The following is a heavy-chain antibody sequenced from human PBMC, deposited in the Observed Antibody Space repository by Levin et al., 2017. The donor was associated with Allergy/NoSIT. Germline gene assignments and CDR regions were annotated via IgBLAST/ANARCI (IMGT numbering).Heavy chain of an antibody. D-gene: IGHD3-22*01. V-gene: IGHV1-2*02. CDR2: INPNSGGT. CDR1: GYTFTGYY. J-gene: IGHJ4*02. CDR3: ARAPYYYDSSGYYLN. Sequence: ASVKVSCKASGYTFTGYYMHWVRQAPGQGLEWMGWINPNSGGTNYAQKFQGRVTMTRDTSISTAYMELSRLRSDDTAVYYCARAPYYYDSSGYYLNWGQGTLVTVSS.